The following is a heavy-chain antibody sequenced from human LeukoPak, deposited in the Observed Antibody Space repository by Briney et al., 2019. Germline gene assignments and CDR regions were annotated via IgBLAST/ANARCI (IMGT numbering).Heavy chain of an antibody. Sequence: VASVKVSCKASGGTFSSYAISWVRQAPGQGLEWMGRIIPILGIANYAQKFQGRVTITADKSTSTAYMELSSLRSEDTAVYYCARDRHYSSSWYGYFDYWGQGTLVTVSS. CDR1: GGTFSSYA. CDR3: ARDRHYSSSWYGYFDY. CDR2: IIPILGIA. D-gene: IGHD6-13*01. V-gene: IGHV1-69*04. J-gene: IGHJ4*02.